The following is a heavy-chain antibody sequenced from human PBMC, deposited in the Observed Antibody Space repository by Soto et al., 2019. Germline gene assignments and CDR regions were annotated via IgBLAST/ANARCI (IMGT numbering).Heavy chain of an antibody. V-gene: IGHV3-48*03. D-gene: IGHD2-2*01. CDR3: ARDPCSSTSCSFDY. Sequence: GGSLRLSCAASGFTFSSYEMNWVRQAPGKGLEWVSYISSSGSTIYYADSVKGRFTISRDNAKNSLYLQMNSLRAEDTAVYYCARDPCSSTSCSFDYWGQGTLVTVSS. J-gene: IGHJ4*02. CDR1: GFTFSSYE. CDR2: ISSSGSTI.